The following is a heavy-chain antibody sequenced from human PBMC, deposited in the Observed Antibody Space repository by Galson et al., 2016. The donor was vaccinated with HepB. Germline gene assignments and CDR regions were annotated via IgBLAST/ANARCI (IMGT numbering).Heavy chain of an antibody. J-gene: IGHJ4*02. CDR2: ISSSSVYI. D-gene: IGHD5-24*01. CDR1: GFTLSNYR. CDR3: ARADGFNTLFFDS. V-gene: IGHV3-21*01. Sequence: SLRLSCAVSGFTLSNYRIDWVRQAPGKGLEWVSCISSSSVYIWYADSVRGRFTNSRDNAKNSLYLQMDSLTAEDTAVYYCARADGFNTLFFDSWGQGTLVTVSS.